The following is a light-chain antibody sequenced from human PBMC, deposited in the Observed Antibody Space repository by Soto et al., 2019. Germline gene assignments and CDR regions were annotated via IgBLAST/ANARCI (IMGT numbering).Light chain of an antibody. Sequence: EIVMTQSPATLSVSPGERATLSCRASQSVSSNLAWYQQKPGQAPRLLIYGASTRATGIPARFSGSGSGTEFTLTISSLQSEEFAVYYCQKYDDWPYTFGQGTKLEIK. J-gene: IGKJ2*01. V-gene: IGKV3-15*01. CDR3: QKYDDWPYT. CDR2: GAS. CDR1: QSVSSN.